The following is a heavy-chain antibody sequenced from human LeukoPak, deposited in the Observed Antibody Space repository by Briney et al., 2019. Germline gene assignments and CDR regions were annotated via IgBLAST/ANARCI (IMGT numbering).Heavy chain of an antibody. J-gene: IGHJ4*02. V-gene: IGHV4-59*08. CDR2: IYYSGST. CDR1: GGSISGQY. D-gene: IGHD6-19*01. CDR3: ARHALAGRVTDY. Sequence: SETLSLTCTVSGGSISGQYWRWIRQPPGKRLEWIGNIYYSGSTNYNPSLKSRVIMSIDTSKNQFSLRLTSVTAADTAVFYCARHALAGRVTDYWGQGTLVTVSS.